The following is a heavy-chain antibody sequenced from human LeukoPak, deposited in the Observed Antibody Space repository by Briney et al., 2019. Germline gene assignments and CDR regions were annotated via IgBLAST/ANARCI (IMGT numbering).Heavy chain of an antibody. CDR1: GGTFSRYA. CDR2: IIPMLGIA. Sequence: SVNVSCKASGGTFSRYAISWVRQAPGQGLEWMGGIIPMLGIANYAQKFQGRVTITADESTSTAYMELSSLRSEDTAVYYCARDRPYTGGWRGFDYWGQGTLVTVSS. J-gene: IGHJ4*02. D-gene: IGHD6-19*01. V-gene: IGHV1-69*10. CDR3: ARDRPYTGGWRGFDY.